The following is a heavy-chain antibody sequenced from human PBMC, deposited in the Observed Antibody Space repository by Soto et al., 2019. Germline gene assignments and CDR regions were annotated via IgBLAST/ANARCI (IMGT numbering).Heavy chain of an antibody. D-gene: IGHD6-19*01. CDR1: GFTFSSYW. Sequence: GSLRLSCAASGFTFSSYWMGWVRQAPGKGLEWVANIKQDGSEKYYVDSVKGRFTISRDNAKNSLYLQMNSLRAEDTAVYYCARDGRGSYGSGWTRSLGDEDWGQGTLVTVSS. CDR2: IKQDGSEK. CDR3: ARDGRGSYGSGWTRSLGDED. V-gene: IGHV3-7*01. J-gene: IGHJ4*02.